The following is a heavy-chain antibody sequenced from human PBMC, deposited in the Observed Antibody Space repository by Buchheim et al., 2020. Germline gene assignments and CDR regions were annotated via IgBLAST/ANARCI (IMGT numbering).Heavy chain of an antibody. CDR2: IYPGDSST. CDR1: GYSFSNYW. D-gene: IGHD2-2*01. Sequence: EVQLVQSGAEVKKPGESLKISCKASGYSFSNYWIGWVRQMPGKGLEWMAMIYPGDSSTKYSPSFQAQVTISADKSSSTAYLQWTSLKASETAMYFCARARGYCSSSSCYDFDYWGQGT. J-gene: IGHJ4*02. V-gene: IGHV5-51*01. CDR3: ARARGYCSSSSCYDFDY.